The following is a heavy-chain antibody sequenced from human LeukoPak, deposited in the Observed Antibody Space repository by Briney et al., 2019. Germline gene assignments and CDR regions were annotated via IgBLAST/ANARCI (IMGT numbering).Heavy chain of an antibody. CDR1: GFTFSSYA. J-gene: IGHJ5*02. V-gene: IGHV3-23*01. Sequence: LTGGSLRLSCAASGFTFSSYAMSWVRQAPGKGLEWVSAISGSGGSTYYADSVKGRFTISRDNSKNTLYLQMNSLRAEDTAVYYCAKEHVVVPAATSDWFDPRGQGTLVTVSS. D-gene: IGHD2-2*01. CDR3: AKEHVVVPAATSDWFDP. CDR2: ISGSGGST.